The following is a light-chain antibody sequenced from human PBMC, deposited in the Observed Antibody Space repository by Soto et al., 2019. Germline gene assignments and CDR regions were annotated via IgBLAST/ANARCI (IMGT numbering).Light chain of an antibody. CDR1: QRVSSD. J-gene: IGKJ3*01. Sequence: EIVLTQSPATLSLSPGERATLSCRASQRVSSDLAWYQQKPGQAPRLLIYDASNRATGIPARFSGSGSGTDFTLTISSREPEDFAVYYCQQRSNWPLAFGPGTKVDI. CDR2: DAS. CDR3: QQRSNWPLA. V-gene: IGKV3-11*01.